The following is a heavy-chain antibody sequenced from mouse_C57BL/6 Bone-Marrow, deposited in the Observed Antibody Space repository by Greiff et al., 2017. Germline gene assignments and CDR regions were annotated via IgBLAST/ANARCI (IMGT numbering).Heavy chain of an antibody. CDR2: IDPENGDT. CDR3: TTHITTVMEYFDV. CDR1: GFNIKDDY. D-gene: IGHD1-1*01. V-gene: IGHV14-4*01. Sequence: EVQLQQSGAELVRPGASVKLSCTASGFNIKDDYMHWVKQRPEQGLEWIGWIDPENGDTEYASKFQGKATITADTSSNTAYLQLSSLTSEDTAVYYCTTHITTVMEYFDVWGTGTTVTVSS. J-gene: IGHJ1*03.